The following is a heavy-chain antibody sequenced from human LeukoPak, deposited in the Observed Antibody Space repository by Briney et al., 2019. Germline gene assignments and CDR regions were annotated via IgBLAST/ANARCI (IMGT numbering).Heavy chain of an antibody. CDR1: GGSISSYY. J-gene: IGHJ4*02. Sequence: SETLSLTCTVSGGSISSYYWSWIRQPPEKGLEWIGEINHSGSTNYNPSLKSRVTISVDTSKNQFSLKLSSVTAADTAVYYCARALAAAGLDYWGQGTLVTVSS. D-gene: IGHD6-13*01. CDR2: INHSGST. CDR3: ARALAAAGLDY. V-gene: IGHV4-34*01.